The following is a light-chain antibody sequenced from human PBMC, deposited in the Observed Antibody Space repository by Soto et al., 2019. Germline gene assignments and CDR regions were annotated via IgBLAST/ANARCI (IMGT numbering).Light chain of an antibody. CDR2: DAS. CDR3: QQRSNWPLIN. CDR1: QSVSRY. Sequence: EIVMTKSPATRSFYPAERAKPYCMSSQSVSRYLAWYQQKPGQAPRLLIYDASSRATGIPARFSGSGSGTDFTLTIRSLEPEDFAVFYCQQRSNWPLINFGKGQQLAI. V-gene: IGKV3-11*01. J-gene: IGKJ5*01.